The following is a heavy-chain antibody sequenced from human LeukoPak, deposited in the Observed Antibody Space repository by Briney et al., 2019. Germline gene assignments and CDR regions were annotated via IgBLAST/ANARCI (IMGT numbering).Heavy chain of an antibody. CDR1: GYTFTGYY. V-gene: IGHV1-2*02. D-gene: IGHD3-16*02. CDR2: IIPNSGGT. Sequence: ASVKVSCKASGYTFTGYYMHWVRQAPGQGLEWMGWIIPNSGGTNYAQKFQGRVTMTRDTSISTAYMELSRLRSDDTAVYYCARVRGDYVWGSYRRDKDYYYYYYMDVWGKGTTVTVSS. J-gene: IGHJ6*03. CDR3: ARVRGDYVWGSYRRDKDYYYYYYMDV.